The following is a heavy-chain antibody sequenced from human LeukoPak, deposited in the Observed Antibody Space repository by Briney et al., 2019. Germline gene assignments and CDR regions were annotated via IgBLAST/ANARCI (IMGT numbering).Heavy chain of an antibody. CDR2: ISGSGGST. Sequence: GGSLRLSCAASGFTFSSYAMSWVRQAPGKGLEWVSAISGSGGSTYYAGSVNGRFTIYRDNPTNTLYLQMNSLRAEDTAVYYCAKVSIPDYYDSSGYPLDYWGQGTLVTVSS. V-gene: IGHV3-23*01. J-gene: IGHJ4*02. D-gene: IGHD3-22*01. CDR1: GFTFSSYA. CDR3: AKVSIPDYYDSSGYPLDY.